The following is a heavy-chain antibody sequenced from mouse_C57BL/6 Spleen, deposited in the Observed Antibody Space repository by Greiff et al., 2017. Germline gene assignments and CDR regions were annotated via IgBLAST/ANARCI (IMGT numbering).Heavy chain of an antibody. CDR1: GYTFTSYW. J-gene: IGHJ2*01. V-gene: IGHV1-55*01. Sequence: QVQLQQPGAELVKPGASVKMSCKASGYTFTSYWITWVKQRPGQGLEWIGDIYPGSGSTNYNEKFKSKATLTVDTSSSTAYMQLRRLTSEDSAVYYFARFDDYDLYYFDYWGQGTTLTVSS. D-gene: IGHD2-4*01. CDR3: ARFDDYDLYYFDY. CDR2: IYPGSGST.